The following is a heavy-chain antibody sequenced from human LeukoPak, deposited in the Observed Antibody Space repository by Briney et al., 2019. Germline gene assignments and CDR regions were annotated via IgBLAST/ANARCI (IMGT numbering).Heavy chain of an antibody. CDR3: ALRRLTSAQIIEDNWFDP. D-gene: IGHD2/OR15-2a*01. CDR2: TYYSGRT. CDR1: GFTFSSYE. Sequence: GSLRLSCEASGFTFSSYEMNWIRQPPGKTLEWIGYTYYSGRTNYNPSLKSRVTISLDTSKNQFSLRLTSVTAADTAVYYCALRRLTSAQIIEDNWFDPWGQGTLVTVSS. V-gene: IGHV4-59*01. J-gene: IGHJ5*02.